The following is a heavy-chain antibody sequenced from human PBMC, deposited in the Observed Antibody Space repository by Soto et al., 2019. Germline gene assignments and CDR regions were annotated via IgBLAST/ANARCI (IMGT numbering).Heavy chain of an antibody. J-gene: IGHJ4*02. D-gene: IGHD2-2*02. CDR3: ANVFTVVVPAAISYFDY. CDR1: GFTFSSCA. CDR2: ISGSGGST. V-gene: IGHV3-23*01. Sequence: HGGSLRLSCAASGFTFSSCAMSWVRQAPGKGLEWVSAISGSGGSTYYADSVKGRFTISRDNSKNTLYLQMNSLRAEDTAVYYCANVFTVVVPAAISYFDYWGQGTLVTVSS.